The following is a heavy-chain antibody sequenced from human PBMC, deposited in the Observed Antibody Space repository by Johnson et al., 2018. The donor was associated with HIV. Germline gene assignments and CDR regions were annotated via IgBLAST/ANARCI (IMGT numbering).Heavy chain of an antibody. Sequence: VQLVESGGGLVQPGGSLRLSCAASGFTFSSYAMSWVRQAPGKGLEWVSVISGSGGSTYYADSVKGRFTISRDNYKNTLYLQMNSLRAEDTAVYYCAKDRQRSPDIVVVVAAGRVIDIWGQGTMVTVSS. V-gene: IGHV3-23*04. CDR3: AKDRQRSPDIVVVVAAGRVIDI. CDR2: ISGSGGST. D-gene: IGHD2-15*01. CDR1: GFTFSSYA. J-gene: IGHJ3*02.